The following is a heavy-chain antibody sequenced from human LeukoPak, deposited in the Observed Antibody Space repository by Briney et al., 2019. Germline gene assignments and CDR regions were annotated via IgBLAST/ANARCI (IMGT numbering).Heavy chain of an antibody. J-gene: IGHJ4*02. CDR3: ARRYDILTGLDY. Sequence: GESLKISCQGSGYTFTSYWIGWVRQMPGKGLEWMGIIYPGDSTTRYSPSFRGQVTISADKSITTAYLQWSSLKASDTAMYYCARRYDILTGLDYWGQGTLVTVSS. CDR1: GYTFTSYW. D-gene: IGHD3-9*01. V-gene: IGHV5-51*01. CDR2: IYPGDSTT.